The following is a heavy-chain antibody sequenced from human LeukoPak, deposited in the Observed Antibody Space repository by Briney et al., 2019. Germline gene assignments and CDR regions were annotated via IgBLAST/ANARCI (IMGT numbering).Heavy chain of an antibody. J-gene: IGHJ1*01. CDR1: GFTFSSHS. CDR2: ISGSSSYI. V-gene: IGHV3-21*01. Sequence: PGGSLRLSCAASGFTFSSHSMNWVRQAPGKGLEWVSSISGSSSYIYHADSVKGRLTISRDNAKNSLYLQMNSLRAEDTAVYFCAREGEYCSGGSCYRYFQYWGQGTLVTVSS. D-gene: IGHD2-15*01. CDR3: AREGEYCSGGSCYRYFQY.